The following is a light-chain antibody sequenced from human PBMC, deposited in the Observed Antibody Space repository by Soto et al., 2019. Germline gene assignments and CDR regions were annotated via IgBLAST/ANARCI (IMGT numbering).Light chain of an antibody. V-gene: IGKV3-20*01. Sequence: EIVLTQSPGSLSLSPRERATLSCRASQSVSSNHLAWYQQKPGQAPRLLIYGASRRAAGIPDRFSGSGSGTDFTLTISRLEPEDFAVYYCQQYGGSTYTFGQGT. CDR2: GAS. CDR3: QQYGGSTYT. J-gene: IGKJ2*01. CDR1: QSVSSNH.